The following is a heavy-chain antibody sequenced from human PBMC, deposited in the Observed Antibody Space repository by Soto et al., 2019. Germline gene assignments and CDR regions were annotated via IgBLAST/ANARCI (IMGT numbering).Heavy chain of an antibody. CDR1: GGSISSYY. D-gene: IGHD6-19*01. CDR2: IYYSGST. J-gene: IGHJ4*02. V-gene: IGHV4-59*01. CDR3: ASGDLAVAGTANLDY. Sequence: SETLSLTCTVSGGSISSYYWSWIRQPPGNGLEWIGYIYYSGSTNYNPSLKSRVTISVDTSKNQFSLKLSSVTAADTAVYYCASGDLAVAGTANLDYWGQGTLVTVSS.